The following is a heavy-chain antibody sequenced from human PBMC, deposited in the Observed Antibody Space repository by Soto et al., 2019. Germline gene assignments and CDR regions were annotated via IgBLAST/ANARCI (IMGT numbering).Heavy chain of an antibody. CDR1: GGSISSYY. J-gene: IGHJ6*02. CDR3: ARSYYYGSGSSPYWYYGMDV. CDR2: IYYSGST. Sequence: SETLSLTCTVSGGSISSYYWIWIRQPPGKGPEWIGYIYYSGSTNYNPSLKSRVTISVDTSKNQFSLKLSSVTAADTAVYYCARSYYYGSGSSPYWYYGMDVWGQGTTVTVSS. V-gene: IGHV4-59*12. D-gene: IGHD3-10*01.